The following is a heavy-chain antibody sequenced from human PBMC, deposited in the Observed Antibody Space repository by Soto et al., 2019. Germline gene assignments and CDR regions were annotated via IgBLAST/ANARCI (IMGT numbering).Heavy chain of an antibody. CDR1: GFTFSSYW. CDR2: INSDGSST. Sequence: PGGSLRLSCAASGFTFSSYWMHWVRQAPGKGLVWVSRINSDGSSTSYADSVKGRFTISRDNAKNTLYLQMNSLRAEDTAVYYCASGLIVVVPAARLTGTTLGYWGQGTLVTVSS. D-gene: IGHD2-2*01. CDR3: ASGLIVVVPAARLTGTTLGY. V-gene: IGHV3-74*01. J-gene: IGHJ4*02.